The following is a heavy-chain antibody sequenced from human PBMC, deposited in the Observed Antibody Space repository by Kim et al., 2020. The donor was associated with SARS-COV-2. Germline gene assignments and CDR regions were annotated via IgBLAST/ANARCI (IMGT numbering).Heavy chain of an antibody. CDR1: GGSLSSSSYY. Sequence: SETLSLTCTVSGGSLSSSSYYWGWIRQPPGKGLEWIGTAYYIGNTYYNPSLKSRVTISVDTSKNQFSLKLGSVTSADTAVYYFARLQRYSSGWYV. J-gene: IGHJ2*01. V-gene: IGHV4-39*01. D-gene: IGHD6-19*01. CDR2: AYYIGNT. CDR3: ARLQRYSSGWYV.